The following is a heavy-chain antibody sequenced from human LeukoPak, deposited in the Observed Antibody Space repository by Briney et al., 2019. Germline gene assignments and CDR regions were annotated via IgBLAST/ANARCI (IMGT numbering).Heavy chain of an antibody. Sequence: PSETLSLTCTVSGGSISSYYWSWIRQPPGKGLEWIGSIYYSGSTYYNPSLKSRVTISVDTSKNQFSLKLSSVTAADTAVYYCARSYYDYVWGSPTCFDYWGQGTLVTVSS. V-gene: IGHV4-39*01. CDR1: GGSISSYY. CDR3: ARSYYDYVWGSPTCFDY. CDR2: IYYSGST. J-gene: IGHJ4*02. D-gene: IGHD3-16*01.